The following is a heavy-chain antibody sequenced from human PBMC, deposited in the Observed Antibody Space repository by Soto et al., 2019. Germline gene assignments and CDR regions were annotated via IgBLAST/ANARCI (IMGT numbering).Heavy chain of an antibody. J-gene: IGHJ6*02. Sequence: SETLSLTCAVYGGSFSGYYWSWIRQPPGKGLEWIGEINHGGSTNYNPSLKSRVTISVDTSKNQFSLKLSSVTAADTAVYYCARLGYYYYGMDVWGQGTTVTVSS. CDR1: GGSFSGYY. CDR2: INHGGST. V-gene: IGHV4-34*01. CDR3: ARLGYYYYGMDV.